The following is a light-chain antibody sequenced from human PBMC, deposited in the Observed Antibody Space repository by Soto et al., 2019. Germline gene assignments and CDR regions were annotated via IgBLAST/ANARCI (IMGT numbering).Light chain of an antibody. Sequence: EIVLTQFPGALSLSPGERVTLSCRASQTVSNTYLAWYQQKSGQAPKFLIYGASNRATGIPDRFSGSGSGTYFTLTISRLEPEDFAVYYCRQYGALPPTFGGGTKVEIK. CDR3: RQYGALPPT. CDR1: QTVSNTY. J-gene: IGKJ4*01. V-gene: IGKV3-20*01. CDR2: GAS.